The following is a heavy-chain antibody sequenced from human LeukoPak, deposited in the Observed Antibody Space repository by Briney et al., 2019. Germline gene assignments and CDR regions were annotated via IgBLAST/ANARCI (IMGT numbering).Heavy chain of an antibody. D-gene: IGHD1-20*01. Sequence: PGGSLRLSCAASGFTFSFYWMTWVRQAPGKGLEWVANIKEDGSEKYYVDSVKGRFTISRDNAKNSLFLQMNSLRAEDTAVYFCVRDRGGGNWLDYWGQGTLVTVSS. CDR3: VRDRGGGNWLDY. J-gene: IGHJ4*02. CDR2: IKEDGSEK. V-gene: IGHV3-7*01. CDR1: GFTFSFYW.